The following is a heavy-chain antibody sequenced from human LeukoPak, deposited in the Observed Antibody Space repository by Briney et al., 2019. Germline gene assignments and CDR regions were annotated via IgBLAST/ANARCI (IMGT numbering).Heavy chain of an antibody. CDR2: INHSGST. D-gene: IGHD6-19*01. Sequence: SETLSLTCAVYGGSFSGYYWSWIRQPPGKGLEWIGEINHSGSTNYNPSLKSRVTISVDTSKNQFSLKLSSVTAADTAVYYCARDTQYSSGWYDAFDIWGQGTMVTVSS. J-gene: IGHJ3*02. CDR1: GGSFSGYY. V-gene: IGHV4-34*01. CDR3: ARDTQYSSGWYDAFDI.